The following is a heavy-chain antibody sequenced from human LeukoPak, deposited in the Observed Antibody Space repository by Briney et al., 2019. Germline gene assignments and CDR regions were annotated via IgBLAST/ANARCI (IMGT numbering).Heavy chain of an antibody. V-gene: IGHV3-23*01. CDR1: GFTFSSYA. CDR3: ATPPQEYQLPIDY. Sequence: GGTLRLSCAASGFTFSSYAMSWVRQAPGKGLEWVSAISGSGGSTYYADSVKGRFTISRDNSKNTLYLQMNSLRAEDTAVYYCATPPQEYQLPIDYWDQGTLVTVSS. CDR2: ISGSGGST. D-gene: IGHD2-2*01. J-gene: IGHJ4*02.